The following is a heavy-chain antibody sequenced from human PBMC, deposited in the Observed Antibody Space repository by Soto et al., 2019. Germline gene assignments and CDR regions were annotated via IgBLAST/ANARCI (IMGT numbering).Heavy chain of an antibody. Sequence: QVQLVQSGAEVKKPGSSVKVSCKASGGTFSTYTITWVRQAPGQGLEWMGRIIPIIGIINYEQKFQGRVTISADKFTGTAYMELNGLRSDDTSVYYCAGDPDSHYNDSHASSYPWGQGTLVTVSS. CDR3: AGDPDSHYNDSHASSYP. CDR2: IIPIIGII. CDR1: GGTFSTYT. D-gene: IGHD4-4*01. J-gene: IGHJ5*02. V-gene: IGHV1-69*08.